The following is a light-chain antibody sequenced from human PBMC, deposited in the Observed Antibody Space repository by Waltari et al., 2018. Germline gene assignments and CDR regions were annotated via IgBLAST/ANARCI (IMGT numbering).Light chain of an antibody. CDR2: VFT. CDR3: SSHTTSSTLV. V-gene: IGLV2-14*03. J-gene: IGLJ2*01. Sequence: QSALTQPASVSGSPGQSITISCTGSSDDVGRYKFVSWYQQHPGKVPKLLLFVFTDRPSGVSDRFSGSKSGNTASLTISGLQPEDEADYYCSSHTTSSTLVFGGGTRVTVL. CDR1: SDDVGRYKF.